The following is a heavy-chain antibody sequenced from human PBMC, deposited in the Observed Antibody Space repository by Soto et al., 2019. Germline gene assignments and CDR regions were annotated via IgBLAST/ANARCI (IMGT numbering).Heavy chain of an antibody. D-gene: IGHD6-13*01. J-gene: IGHJ5*02. CDR3: ARHTERIAQIGWFDP. Sequence: EVQLVESGGGLVQPGGSLRLSCAASGFTFSSYGMNWVRQAPGKGLEWVSYISSSSSTIYYADSVKGRFTISRDNAKNSLYLQMNSLRAEDTAVYYCARHTERIAQIGWFDPWGQGTLVTVSS. V-gene: IGHV3-48*01. CDR2: ISSSSSTI. CDR1: GFTFSSYG.